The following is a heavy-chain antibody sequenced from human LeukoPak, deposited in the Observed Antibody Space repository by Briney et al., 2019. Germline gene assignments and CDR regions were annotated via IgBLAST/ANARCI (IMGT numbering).Heavy chain of an antibody. J-gene: IGHJ4*02. CDR1: GGSISTYY. CDR2: IYYSGSS. Sequence: SETLSLTCTVSGGSISTYYWNWIRQPPGKGLEWIGYIYYSGSSSCNPSLKSRVTISVDTSKNQFSLKLSSVTAADTAVYYCAGGWYDILSGYHDGFDYWGQGTLVTVSS. V-gene: IGHV4-59*08. D-gene: IGHD3-9*01. CDR3: AGGWYDILSGYHDGFDY.